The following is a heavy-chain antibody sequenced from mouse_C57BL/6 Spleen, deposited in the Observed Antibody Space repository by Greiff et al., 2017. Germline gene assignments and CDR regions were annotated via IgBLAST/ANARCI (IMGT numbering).Heavy chain of an antibody. J-gene: IGHJ3*01. CDR1: GFTFSDYG. CDR3: ARNYYGSSDWFAY. V-gene: IGHV5-17*01. D-gene: IGHD1-1*01. Sequence: EVKVVESGGGLVKPGGSLKLSCAASGFTFSDYGMHWVRQAPEKGLEWVAYISSGSSTIYYADTVKGRFTISRDNAKNTLFLQMTSLRSEDTAMYYCARNYYGSSDWFAYWGQGTLVTVSA. CDR2: ISSGSSTI.